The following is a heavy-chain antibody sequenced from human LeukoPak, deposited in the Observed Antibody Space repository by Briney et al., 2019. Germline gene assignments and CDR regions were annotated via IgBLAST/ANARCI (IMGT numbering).Heavy chain of an antibody. CDR2: ISGSGGST. V-gene: IGHV3-23*01. CDR1: VFTSSRYA. CDR3: AKDRRGYSGYADY. D-gene: IGHD5-12*01. J-gene: IGHJ4*02. Sequence: PGGSLRLSCAASVFTSSRYAMSWVRQAPGKGLEWVSAISGSGGSTYYADSVKGRFTISRDNSKNTLYLQMNSLRAEDTAVYYCAKDRRGYSGYADYWGQGTLVTVSS.